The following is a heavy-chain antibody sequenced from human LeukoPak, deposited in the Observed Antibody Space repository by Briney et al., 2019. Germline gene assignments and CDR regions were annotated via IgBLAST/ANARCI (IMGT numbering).Heavy chain of an antibody. CDR1: GVSFSGYY. V-gene: IGHV4-34*01. CDR2: INLSGSN. D-gene: IGHD5-12*01. J-gene: IGHJ4*02. Sequence: SETLSLTCAVYGVSFSGYYWSWIRQPPGKGLEWVGVINLSGSNNYHPSPKSGITISVDTSKNQFSLQLSYVSDADTAVYYCARVYSGIRWVSDYWGQGTLVTVSS. CDR3: ARVYSGIRWVSDY.